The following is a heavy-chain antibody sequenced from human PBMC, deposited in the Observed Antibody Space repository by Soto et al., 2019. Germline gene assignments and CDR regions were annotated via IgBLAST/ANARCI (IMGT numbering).Heavy chain of an antibody. Sequence: EVQLLESGGGLEQPGGSLRLSCVASGFTFSNYAMNWIRQAPGKGLEGVSSISGSDDRTFFADSVKGRFTISRDNSKETVFLPMNNLRGEDTALYYCTKGGRGLDICFDSWGQGTLVSVSS. D-gene: IGHD3-9*01. CDR1: GFTFSNYA. V-gene: IGHV3-23*01. J-gene: IGHJ4*02. CDR2: ISGSDDRT. CDR3: TKGGRGLDICFDS.